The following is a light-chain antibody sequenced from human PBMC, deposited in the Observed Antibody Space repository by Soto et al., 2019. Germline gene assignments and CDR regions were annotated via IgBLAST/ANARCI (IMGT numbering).Light chain of an antibody. CDR3: QKCNSAPFT. J-gene: IGKJ3*01. V-gene: IGKV1-27*01. Sequence: DTQMTQSPSSLSASVGDRVTITCRASQGIYNYLAWSQQKPGKVPKILIYAASGLVSGVPSRFSGSGSGTDFTLTISSLQPEDVANYYCQKCNSAPFTFGPGTKVDI. CDR1: QGIYNY. CDR2: AAS.